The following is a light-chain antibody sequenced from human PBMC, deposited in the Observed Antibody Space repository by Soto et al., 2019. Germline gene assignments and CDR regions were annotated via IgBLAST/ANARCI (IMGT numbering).Light chain of an antibody. J-gene: IGKJ1*01. CDR1: QSVSGH. Sequence: EIVLTQSPATLSLSPGDRATLSCRASQSVSGHLAWYQQKPGRAPRLLVYDTSNRATGIPARFSGSGSGTDFSLTISSLEPEDFAVYYCQQRGNWPRTFGQGTKLDIK. V-gene: IGKV3-11*01. CDR2: DTS. CDR3: QQRGNWPRT.